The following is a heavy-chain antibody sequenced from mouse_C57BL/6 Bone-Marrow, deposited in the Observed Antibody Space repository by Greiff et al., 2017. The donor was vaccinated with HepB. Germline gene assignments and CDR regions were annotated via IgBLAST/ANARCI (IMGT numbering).Heavy chain of an antibody. J-gene: IGHJ4*01. Sequence: EGKRGEEGGEEGKKGGEWKREGEEEGGHLRREGRGGGGKNTGKRLDCVATGGSGGSYTYYPDSVKGRFTISRDNAKNTLYLQMSSLKSEDTAMYYCARHRYGNYPVDYWGQVTSVTVSS. CDR1: GGHLRREG. D-gene: IGHD2-1*01. CDR2: GGSGGSYT. V-gene: IGHV5-6*01. CDR3: ARHRYGNYPVDY.